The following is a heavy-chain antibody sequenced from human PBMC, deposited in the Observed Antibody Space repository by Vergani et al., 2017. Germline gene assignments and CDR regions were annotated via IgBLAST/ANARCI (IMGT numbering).Heavy chain of an antibody. J-gene: IGHJ4*02. CDR1: GFTFTNYD. V-gene: IGHV3-30*02. Sequence: QVQLVESGGGVVQPGRSLRVSCAGSGFTFTNYDMQWIRQGPGKGLEFVAFIQFDGSNQYYADSVKGRFTLSRDFSKNTLYLQMNSLRTDDTATYYCAKHFRGWGIDYWGQGTQVIVSS. D-gene: IGHD3-16*01. CDR3: AKHFRGWGIDY. CDR2: IQFDGSNQ.